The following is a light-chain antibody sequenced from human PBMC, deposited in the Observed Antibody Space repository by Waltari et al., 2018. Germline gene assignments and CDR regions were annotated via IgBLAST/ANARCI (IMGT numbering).Light chain of an antibody. CDR2: HAS. J-gene: IGKJ2*01. V-gene: IGKV3D-15*01. CDR3: QQYNNLQT. CDR1: QSVTSN. Sequence: EIVMTQSPAALSVSPGERATLSCRASQSVTSNLACYQKKRRHSPRLLIYHASIRATGIPARFSGRGSGTEFTLTISSLQSEAFAVYYCQQYNNLQTFGQGTKLELK.